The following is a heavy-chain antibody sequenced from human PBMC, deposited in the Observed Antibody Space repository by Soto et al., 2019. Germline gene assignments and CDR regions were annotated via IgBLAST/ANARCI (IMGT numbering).Heavy chain of an antibody. CDR2: IIPVFGSA. J-gene: IGHJ6*02. CDR1: GGAFNTFA. V-gene: IGHV1-69*06. D-gene: IGHD1-1*01. Sequence: QVQLVQSGPEVQKPGSSVRVSGKASGGAFNTFALSWVRQAPGHGLEWMGGIIPVFGSADYAQKFQGKITITADKSTSTVYMELSSLRSDDTARYYCARDSGHVSGTTYNNYYYGVDVWGQGTTVTVSS. CDR3: ARDSGHVSGTTYNNYYYGVDV.